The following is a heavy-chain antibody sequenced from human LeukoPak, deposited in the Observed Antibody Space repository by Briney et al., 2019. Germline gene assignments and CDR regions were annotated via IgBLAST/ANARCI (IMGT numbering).Heavy chain of an antibody. D-gene: IGHD6-13*01. CDR2: ISSSSYI. J-gene: IGHJ4*02. CDR3: ARDRDSSWYVDY. CDR1: GFTFSSYS. Sequence: GGSLRLSCAASGFTFSSYSMNWVRQAPGKGLEWVSSISSSSYIYYADSVKGRFTISRDNAKNSLYLQMNSLRAEDTAVYYCARDRDSSWYVDYWGQGTLVTVSS. V-gene: IGHV3-21*01.